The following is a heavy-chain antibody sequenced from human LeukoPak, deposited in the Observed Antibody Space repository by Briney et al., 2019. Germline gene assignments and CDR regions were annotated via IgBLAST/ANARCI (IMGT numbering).Heavy chain of an antibody. CDR2: INHSGST. CDR1: GGSISSSSYY. D-gene: IGHD3-22*01. V-gene: IGHV4-39*07. J-gene: IGHJ4*02. CDR3: ARGRGNFSPISGYYSFGDY. Sequence: PSETLSLTCTVSGGSISSSSYYWGWIRQPPGKGLEWIGEINHSGSTNYNPSLKSRVTISVDTSKNQFSLKLSSVTAADTAVYYCARGRGNFSPISGYYSFGDYWGQGTLVTVSS.